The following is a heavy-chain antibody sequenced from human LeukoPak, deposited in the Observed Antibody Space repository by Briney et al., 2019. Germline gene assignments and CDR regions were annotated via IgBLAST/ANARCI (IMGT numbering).Heavy chain of an antibody. CDR3: AKGSNSGGWYLSSYYYYGMDV. V-gene: IGHV3-23*01. CDR1: GFTFSSYA. CDR2: ISGSGGST. Sequence: GGSLRLSCAASGFTFSSYAMSWVRQAPGKGLEWVSAISGSGGSTYYADSVKGRFTISRGNSKNTLYLQMNSLRAEDTAVYYCAKGSNSGGWYLSSYYYYGMDVWGQGTTVTVSS. D-gene: IGHD6-19*01. J-gene: IGHJ6*02.